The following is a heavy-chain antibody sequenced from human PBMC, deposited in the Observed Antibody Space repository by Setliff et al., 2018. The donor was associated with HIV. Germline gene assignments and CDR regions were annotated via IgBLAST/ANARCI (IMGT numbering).Heavy chain of an antibody. V-gene: IGHV4-61*09. J-gene: IGHJ3*02. CDR1: GDSISRDFYY. Sequence: PSETLSLTCTVSGDSISRDFYYWNWIRQPAGKGLEWIGHIYTNGRTHYNPSLKSRVTISMDTSKNQFSLKLSSVTAADTAAYYCARNDAFDIWGQGTLVTVSS. CDR2: IYTNGRT. CDR3: ARNDAFDI.